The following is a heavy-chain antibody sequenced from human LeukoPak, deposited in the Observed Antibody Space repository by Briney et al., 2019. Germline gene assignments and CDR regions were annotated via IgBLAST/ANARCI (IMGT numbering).Heavy chain of an antibody. J-gene: IGHJ6*02. CDR2: INHSGST. CDR3: ARVTQQVIVFRGMDV. CDR1: GGSFSGYY. D-gene: IGHD2-21*01. Sequence: KSSETLSLTCAVYGGSFSGYYWSWIRQPPGKGLEWIGEINHSGSTNCNPSLKSRVTISVDTSKNQFSLKLSSVTAADTAVYYCARVTQQVIVFRGMDVWGQGTTVTVSS. V-gene: IGHV4-34*01.